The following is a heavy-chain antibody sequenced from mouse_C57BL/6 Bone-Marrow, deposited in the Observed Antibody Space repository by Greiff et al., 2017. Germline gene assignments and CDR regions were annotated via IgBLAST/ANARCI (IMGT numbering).Heavy chain of an antibody. Sequence: VQLHQPGAELVKPGASVKLSCKASGYTFTNYWMHWVKQRPGQGLEWIGMMHPNGGSPDYNEKFKSEATLSVDKSSRTACMELSSLTSEDSAVYYRARFYDYDDYTMDYGGQGTSVTVSS. CDR3: ARFYDYDDYTMDY. CDR2: MHPNGGSP. CDR1: GYTFTNYW. D-gene: IGHD2-4*01. J-gene: IGHJ4*01. V-gene: IGHV1-64*01.